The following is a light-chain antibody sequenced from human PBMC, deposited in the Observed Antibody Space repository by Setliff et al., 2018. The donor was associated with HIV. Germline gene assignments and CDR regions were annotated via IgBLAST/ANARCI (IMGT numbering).Light chain of an antibody. J-gene: IGLJ1*01. CDR3: SSYTSTVWG. CDR1: SSDLGVYNY. V-gene: IGLV2-14*03. CDR2: DVS. Sequence: QSVLTQPASVSGSPGQTITISCTGASSDLGVYNYVSWYQQHPGKAPKLMIYDVSNRPSGVSNRSSGSKSGNTASLTISGLQAEDEADYYCSSYTSTVWGFGTGTKVTV.